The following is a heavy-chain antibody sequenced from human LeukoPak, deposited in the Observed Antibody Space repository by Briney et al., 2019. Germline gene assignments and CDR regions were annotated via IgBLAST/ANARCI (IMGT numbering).Heavy chain of an antibody. Sequence: NPGGSLGLSCVVSGFTFDNAWMSWVRQAPGKGLEWVGRIRSRTAGGTTDYGAPVKGRFTISRDDSKNTVYLQMNNLKMEDTAIYYCSTGGGTSDYWGQGTLVTVSS. CDR1: GFTFDNAW. CDR2: IRSRTAGGTT. J-gene: IGHJ4*02. D-gene: IGHD1-1*01. V-gene: IGHV3-15*01. CDR3: STGGGTSDY.